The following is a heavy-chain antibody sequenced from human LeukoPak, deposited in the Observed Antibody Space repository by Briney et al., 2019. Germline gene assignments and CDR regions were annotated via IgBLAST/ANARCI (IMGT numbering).Heavy chain of an antibody. CDR2: ISSSSSTI. Sequence: RGSLRLSCAASGFTFSSYTMNWVRQAPGKGLEWVSYISSSSSTIYYADSVKGRFTISRDNAKNSLYLQMNSLRAEDTAVYYCARGIDYWGQGTLVTVSS. CDR3: ARGIDY. J-gene: IGHJ4*02. V-gene: IGHV3-48*04. CDR1: GFTFSSYT.